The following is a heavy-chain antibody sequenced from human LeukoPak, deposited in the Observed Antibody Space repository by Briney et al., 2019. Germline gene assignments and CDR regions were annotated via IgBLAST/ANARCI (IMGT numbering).Heavy chain of an antibody. D-gene: IGHD2-2*01. J-gene: IGHJ6*02. CDR1: GFTFSSYA. CDR2: ISYDGSNK. V-gene: IGHV3-30-3*01. Sequence: GRSLRLSCAASGFTFSSYAMHWVRQAPGKGLEWVAVISYDGSNKYYADSVKGRFTISRDNSKNTLYLQMNSLRAEDTAVYYCAKEWGPRYCSSTSCWGHYYYGMDVWGQGTTVTVSS. CDR3: AKEWGPRYCSSTSCWGHYYYGMDV.